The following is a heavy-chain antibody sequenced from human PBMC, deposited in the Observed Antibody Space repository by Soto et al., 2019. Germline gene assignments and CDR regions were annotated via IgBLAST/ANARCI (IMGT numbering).Heavy chain of an antibody. CDR1: WFSLITSGMC. J-gene: IGHJ6*02. CDR3: ARRRGYSYGSDVYYYGMDV. V-gene: IGHV2-70*01. Sequence: SGPTLVNPTQTLTLTCSFSWFSLITSGMCVSWIRQPPGKALEWLALIDWDDDKYYSTSLKTRLTISKDTSKNQVVLTMTNMDPVDTATYYCARRRGYSYGSDVYYYGMDVWGQGTTVTVSS. D-gene: IGHD5-18*01. CDR2: IDWDDDK.